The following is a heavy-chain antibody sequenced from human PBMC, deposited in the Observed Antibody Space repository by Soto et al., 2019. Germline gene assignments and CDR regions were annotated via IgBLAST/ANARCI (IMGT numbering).Heavy chain of an antibody. V-gene: IGHV3-74*01. D-gene: IGHD1-26*01. J-gene: IGHJ4*02. CDR1: GFTLSSYW. CDR2: INSDGSRT. CDR3: ARGLLRESYYTLGF. Sequence: EVQLVESGGGLVQPGGSLRLSCAASGFTLSSYWMHWVRQAPGKGLVWVSRINSDGSRTNCADSVKGRFTISRDNAKNTLYLPMNSLRAEATALYFCARGLLRESYYTLGFWGQGTVVTVSS.